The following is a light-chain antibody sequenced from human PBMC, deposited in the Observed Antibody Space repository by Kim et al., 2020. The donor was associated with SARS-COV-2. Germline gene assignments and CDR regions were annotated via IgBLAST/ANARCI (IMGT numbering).Light chain of an antibody. Sequence: TQPPSVSVSPGQTASITCSGDKLGNKYTCWYQQKPGQSPVLVIYQDSKRPSGIPERFSGSNSGNTATLTISGTQAMDEADYYCQAWDRTTVVFGGGT. V-gene: IGLV3-1*01. CDR2: QDS. CDR3: QAWDRTTVV. J-gene: IGLJ3*02. CDR1: KLGNKY.